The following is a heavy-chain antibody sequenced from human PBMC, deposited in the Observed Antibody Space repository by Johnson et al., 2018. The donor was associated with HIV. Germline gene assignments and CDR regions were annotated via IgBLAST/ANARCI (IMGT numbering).Heavy chain of an antibody. J-gene: IGHJ3*01. Sequence: VQLVESGGGLVRPGGSLRLSCAASGFTFIRYWMSWVRQAPGKGLEWVANIKQDASEKYSVDSVKGRFTISRDNAKSSLYLQMNSLRAEDTAVYYCAREAVTLRGWGHAFDVWGQGTMVTVSS. D-gene: IGHD3-16*01. CDR1: GFTFIRYW. CDR3: AREAVTLRGWGHAFDV. CDR2: IKQDASEK. V-gene: IGHV3-7*01.